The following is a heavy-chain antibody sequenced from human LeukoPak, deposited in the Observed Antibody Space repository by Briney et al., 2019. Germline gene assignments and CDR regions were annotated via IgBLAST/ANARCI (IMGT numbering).Heavy chain of an antibody. D-gene: IGHD3-9*01. J-gene: IGHJ4*02. CDR3: AREGDILTGIDY. CDR2: INTYNGNA. Sequence: ASVKVSCKASGYTFSSYGISWVRQAPGQGLEWMGWINTYNGNANYAQQFQGRVTMPTDTSTSTAYMELRSLRSDDTAVYYCAREGDILTGIDYWGQGTLVTVSS. CDR1: GYTFSSYG. V-gene: IGHV1-18*01.